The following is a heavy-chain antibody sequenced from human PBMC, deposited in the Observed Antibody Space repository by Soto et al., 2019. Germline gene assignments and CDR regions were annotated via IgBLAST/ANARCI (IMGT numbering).Heavy chain of an antibody. V-gene: IGHV3-74*01. CDR2: INGDGTT. CDR1: GFIFNNYW. CDR3: GRGSGPRGRPY. Sequence: GGSLRLSCAASGFIFNNYWMHLVRQAPGKGLVWVARINGDGTTTYVDSVKGRFTISRDNAKNMVYLQMNSLRAEDTAMYYCGRGSGPRGRPYWGQGISVTVSS. D-gene: IGHD6-25*01. J-gene: IGHJ4*02.